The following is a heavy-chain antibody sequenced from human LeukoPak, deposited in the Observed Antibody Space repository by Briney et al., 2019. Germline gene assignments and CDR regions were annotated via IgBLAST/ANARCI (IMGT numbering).Heavy chain of an antibody. Sequence: GESLKISCKGSGYTFTTYWISWVRQMPGKGLEWMGRIDPSDSYTNYSPSFQGHVTIPADKSISTAYLQWSSLKASDTAMYYCARQEYSSSPGDYWGQGTLVTVSS. D-gene: IGHD6-6*01. CDR3: ARQEYSSSPGDY. CDR2: IDPSDSYT. V-gene: IGHV5-10-1*01. CDR1: GYTFTTYW. J-gene: IGHJ4*02.